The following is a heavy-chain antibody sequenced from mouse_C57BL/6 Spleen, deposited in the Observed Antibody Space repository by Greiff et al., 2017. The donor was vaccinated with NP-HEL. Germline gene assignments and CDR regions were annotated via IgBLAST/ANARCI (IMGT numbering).Heavy chain of an antibody. V-gene: IGHV1-69*01. J-gene: IGHJ1*03. CDR3: ARITTVVARTYWYFDV. CDR2: IDPSDSYT. D-gene: IGHD1-1*01. Sequence: VQLQQSGAELVMPGASVKLSCKASGYTFTSYWMHWVKQRPGQGLEWIGEIDPSDSYTNYNQKFKGKSTLTVDKSSSTAYMQLSSLTSEDSAVYYCARITTVVARTYWYFDVWGTGTTVTVSS. CDR1: GYTFTSYW.